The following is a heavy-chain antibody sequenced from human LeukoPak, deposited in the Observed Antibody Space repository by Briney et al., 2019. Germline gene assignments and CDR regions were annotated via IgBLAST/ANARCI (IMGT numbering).Heavy chain of an antibody. J-gene: IGHJ6*02. V-gene: IGHV4-59*03. D-gene: IGHD1-14*01. Sequence: SGTLSLTCIVSGGSIGSYYWTWIRQPPGNRLEWIGDIYYSGSTNYNPSLKSRLTISVDTSKNQFSLKLSSVTAADTAVYYCARLGGKRDVDSFYNAMDVWGQGTTVTVSS. CDR2: IYYSGST. CDR1: GGSIGSYY. CDR3: ARLGGKRDVDSFYNAMDV.